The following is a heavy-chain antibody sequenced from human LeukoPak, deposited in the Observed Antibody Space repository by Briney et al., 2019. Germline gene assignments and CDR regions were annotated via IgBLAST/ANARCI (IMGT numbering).Heavy chain of an antibody. J-gene: IGHJ6*02. D-gene: IGHD2-15*01. CDR1: GYTLTSYY. V-gene: IGHV1-46*01. CDR2: INPSGGST. CDR3: ARAGPYCSGGSCYSRDPYYYYYGMDV. Sequence: ASVKVSCKASGYTLTSYYMHWVRQAPGQGLEWMGIINPSGGSTTYAQKFQGRVTMTRDTSTSTVYMELSSQRSEDTAMYYCARAGPYCSGGSCYSRDPYYYYYGMDVWGQGTTVTVSS.